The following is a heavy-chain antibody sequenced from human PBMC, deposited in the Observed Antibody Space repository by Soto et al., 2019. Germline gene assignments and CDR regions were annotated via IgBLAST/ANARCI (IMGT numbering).Heavy chain of an antibody. CDR1: GFTFSSYG. J-gene: IGHJ6*02. V-gene: IGHV3-33*01. D-gene: IGHD3-9*01. CDR2: IWYDGSNK. Sequence: PGGSLRLSCAASGFTFSSYGMHWVRQAPGKGLEWVAVIWYDGSNKYYADSVKGRFTISRDNSKNTLYLQMNSLRAEDTAVYYCARVNYDILTGYPLGSETYGMDVWGQGTTVTVSS. CDR3: ARVNYDILTGYPLGSETYGMDV.